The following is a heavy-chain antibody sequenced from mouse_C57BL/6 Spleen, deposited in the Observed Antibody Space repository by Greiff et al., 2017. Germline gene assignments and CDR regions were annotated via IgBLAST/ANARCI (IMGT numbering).Heavy chain of an antibody. D-gene: IGHD4-1*01. CDR3: ARTGTKGYFDD. J-gene: IGHJ2*01. Sequence: VQLQQSGAELVRPGASVKLSCKASGYTFTDYYINWVKQRPGQGLEWIARIYPGSGNTYYNEKFKGKATLTAEKSSSTAYMQLSSLTSEDSAVYFCARTGTKGYFDDWGQGTTLTVSS. CDR1: GYTFTDYY. V-gene: IGHV1-76*01. CDR2: IYPGSGNT.